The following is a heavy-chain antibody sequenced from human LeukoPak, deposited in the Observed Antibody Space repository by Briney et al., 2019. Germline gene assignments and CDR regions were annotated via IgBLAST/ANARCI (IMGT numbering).Heavy chain of an antibody. J-gene: IGHJ6*03. CDR3: ARAVHGIVVVPAAIFYYYYMDV. D-gene: IGHD2-2*02. V-gene: IGHV1-2*06. CDR1: GYTFTGYY. Sequence: ASVKVSCKASGYTFTGYYMHWVRQAPGQGLEWMGRINPNSGGTNYAQKFQGRVTMTRDTSISTAYMELSRLRSDDTAVYYCARAVHGIVVVPAAIFYYYYMDVWGKGTTVTVSS. CDR2: INPNSGGT.